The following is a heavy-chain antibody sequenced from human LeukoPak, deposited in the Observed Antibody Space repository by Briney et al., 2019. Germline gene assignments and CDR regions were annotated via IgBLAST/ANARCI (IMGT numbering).Heavy chain of an antibody. J-gene: IGHJ2*01. CDR3: ARTYGSSGLGYFDL. D-gene: IGHD6-13*01. CDR2: IYYSGST. V-gene: IGHV4-59*01. Sequence: KPSGTLSLTCNVPGGSISSYYWSWIRQPPGKGLEWIGYIYYSGSTNYSPSLKSRLTISVDTSKNQFSLKLSSVAAADTAVYYCARTYGSSGLGYFDLWGRGTLVTVSS. CDR1: GGSISSYY.